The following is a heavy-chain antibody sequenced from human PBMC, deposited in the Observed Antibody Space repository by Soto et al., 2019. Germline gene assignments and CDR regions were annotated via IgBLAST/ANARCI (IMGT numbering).Heavy chain of an antibody. D-gene: IGHD3-16*01. CDR2: INHGGRT. V-gene: IGHV4-34*01. J-gene: IGHJ3*01. CDR1: EGSFSGYY. CDR3: ARPFGGGAFDL. Sequence: QVQLQQWGAGLLKPSETLSLTCAVYEGSFSGYYWTWIRQAPGKGLEWLGEINHGGRTNYNPSLKSRATMSVDTSKNQFSLKLSSVTAADTAVYYCARPFGGGAFDLWGQGTMVTVSS.